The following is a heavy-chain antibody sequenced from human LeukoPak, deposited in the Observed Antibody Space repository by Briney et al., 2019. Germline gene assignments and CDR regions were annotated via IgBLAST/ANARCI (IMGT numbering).Heavy chain of an antibody. Sequence: SQTLSLTCTVSEASISSYYWIWIRQSPGKGLEWIGYIYYSGSTNYNPSLKSRVAMSIDTSRNQFSLKLSSVTAADTAVYYCVRRLDTDYEQYYDSWGQGILVTVSS. D-gene: IGHD4-17*01. V-gene: IGHV4-59*01. CDR1: EASISSYY. CDR3: VRRLDTDYEQYYDS. J-gene: IGHJ4*02. CDR2: IYYSGST.